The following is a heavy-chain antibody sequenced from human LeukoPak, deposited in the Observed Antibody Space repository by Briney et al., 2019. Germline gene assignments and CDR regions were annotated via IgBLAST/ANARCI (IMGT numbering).Heavy chain of an antibody. CDR2: IKQDGSEK. CDR1: GFTFSTYW. CDR3: ARALIVVVPAAFIQAEYFQH. J-gene: IGHJ1*01. D-gene: IGHD2-2*01. Sequence: GGSLRLSCAASGFTFSTYWMTWVRQAPGKGLEWVANIKQDGSEKYYVDSVKGRFTISRDNAKNSLYLQMNSLRAEDTAVYYCARALIVVVPAAFIQAEYFQHWGQGTLVTVSS. V-gene: IGHV3-7*01.